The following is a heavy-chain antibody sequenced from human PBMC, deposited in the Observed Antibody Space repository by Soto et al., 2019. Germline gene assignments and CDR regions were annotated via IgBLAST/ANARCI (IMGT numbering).Heavy chain of an antibody. D-gene: IGHD5-12*01. V-gene: IGHV3-30*18. CDR2: ISHDGSEQ. Sequence: PGGSLRLSCRVYGITLNNSGIHWVRQAPGKGLEWMAVISHDGSEQYYADSMKGRLNISRDNSKNTVNLQMNSLRGEDTAIYYCVKDRVPGAYGHYYGMDVWGQGTTVTVSS. CDR3: VKDRVPGAYGHYYGMDV. J-gene: IGHJ6*02. CDR1: GITLNNSG.